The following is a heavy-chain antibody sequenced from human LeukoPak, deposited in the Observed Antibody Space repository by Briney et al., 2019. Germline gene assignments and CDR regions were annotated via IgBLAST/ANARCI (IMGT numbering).Heavy chain of an antibody. CDR3: ARRGVTAVVPAAAFFDY. CDR2: INPSGGST. CDR1: GYTFTSYY. J-gene: IGHJ4*02. V-gene: IGHV1-46*01. D-gene: IGHD2-2*01. Sequence: ASVKVSCKASGYTFTSYYMHWVRQAPGQGLEWMGIINPSGGSTSYAQKFQGRVTMTRDTSTSTVYMELSSLRSEDTAVYYCARRGVTAVVPAAAFFDYWGQGTLVTVSS.